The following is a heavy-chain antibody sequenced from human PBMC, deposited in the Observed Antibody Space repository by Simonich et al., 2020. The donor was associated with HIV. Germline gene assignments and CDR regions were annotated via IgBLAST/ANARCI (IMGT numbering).Heavy chain of an antibody. CDR3: ARGNPWFDY. Sequence: QVRLVQSGTEVKKPGASVKVSCKASGYTFTNYGITWVRQAPGQGLEWMGRNSPYGGNTNDSQNRQGRVTMTTDTSTSTAYMELRSLRSDDTAVYYCARGNPWFDYWGQGTLVTVSS. D-gene: IGHD1-1*01. V-gene: IGHV1-18*01. CDR1: GYTFTNYG. CDR2: NSPYGGNT. J-gene: IGHJ4*02.